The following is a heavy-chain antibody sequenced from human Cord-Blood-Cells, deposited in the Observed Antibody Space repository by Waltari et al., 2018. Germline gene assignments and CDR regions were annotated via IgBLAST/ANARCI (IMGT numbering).Heavy chain of an antibody. J-gene: IGHJ5*02. CDR2: IYYSRGT. D-gene: IGHD6-19*01. Sequence: QVQLQESGPGLVKPSQTLSLTCTVSGGSISSGGYYCSWIRQHPGKGLEGIGYIYYSRGTYSNPSLKSRVTISVDTSKNQFALKLGSVTAAYTAVYYCARDSGWYRIVQGFDPWGQGTLVTVSS. V-gene: IGHV4-31*03. CDR3: ARDSGWYRIVQGFDP. CDR1: GGSISSGGYY.